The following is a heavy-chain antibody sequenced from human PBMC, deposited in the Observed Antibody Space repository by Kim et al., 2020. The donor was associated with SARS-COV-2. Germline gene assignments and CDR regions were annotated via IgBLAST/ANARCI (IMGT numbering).Heavy chain of an antibody. D-gene: IGHD6-19*01. V-gene: IGHV4-59*08. CDR3: ARQGNIAVASRTNYFDY. J-gene: IGHJ4*02. CDR1: GGSISSYY. Sequence: SETLSLTCTVSGGSISSYYWSWIRQPPGKGLEWIGYIYYSGSTNYNPSLKSRVTISVDTSKNQFSLKLSSVTAADTAVYYCARQGNIAVASRTNYFDYWGQGTLVTVSS. CDR2: IYYSGST.